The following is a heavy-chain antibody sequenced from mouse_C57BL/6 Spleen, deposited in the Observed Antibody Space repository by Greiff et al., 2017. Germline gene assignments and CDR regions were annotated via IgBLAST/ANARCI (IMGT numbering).Heavy chain of an antibody. D-gene: IGHD1-1*01. CDR1: GYTFTSYW. CDR2: INPSSGYT. CDR3: ARSDYGSSYDFDY. Sequence: QVQLQQSGAELAKPGASVKLSCKASGYTFTSYWMHWVKQRPGQGLEWIGYINPSSGYTKYNQKFKDKATLTADKSSSTAYMQLSSLTYEDSAVYYCARSDYGSSYDFDYWGQGTTLTVSS. J-gene: IGHJ2*01. V-gene: IGHV1-7*01.